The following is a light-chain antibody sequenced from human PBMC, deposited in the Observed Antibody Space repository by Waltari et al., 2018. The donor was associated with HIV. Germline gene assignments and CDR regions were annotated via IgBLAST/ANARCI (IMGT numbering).Light chain of an antibody. CDR3: QSYDSSMSLYV. CDR1: SSNIGAGYD. V-gene: IGLV1-40*01. J-gene: IGLJ1*01. CDR2: GNS. Sequence: QSVLTQPPSVSGAPGQRVTIACTGSSSNIGAGYDVSWYQQLPGTAPKPLIYGNSNRPSGVPDRFSGSKSGTSASLAITGLQAEDEADYYCQSYDSSMSLYVFGTGTKVTVL.